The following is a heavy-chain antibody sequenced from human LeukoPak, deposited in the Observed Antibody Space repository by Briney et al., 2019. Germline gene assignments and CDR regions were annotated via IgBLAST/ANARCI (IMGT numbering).Heavy chain of an antibody. CDR1: GFTFSSYS. J-gene: IGHJ4*02. D-gene: IGHD6-13*01. V-gene: IGHV3-21*01. Sequence: GGSLRLSCAASGFTFSSYSMNWVRQAPGKGLEWVSSISSSSYIYYADSVKGRFTISRDNAKNSVDLQMNSLRVEDTGLYYCVSSLEGSSCDYWGQGTLVTVSS. CDR3: VSSLEGSSCDY. CDR2: ISSSSYI.